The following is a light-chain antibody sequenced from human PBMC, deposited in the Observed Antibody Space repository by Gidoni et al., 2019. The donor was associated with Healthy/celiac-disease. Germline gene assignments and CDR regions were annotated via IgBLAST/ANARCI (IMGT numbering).Light chain of an antibody. Sequence: EIVMTQSPATLSVSPGERATLSCRASQSVSSNLAWYQQKPGQAARLLIYAASTRATGFPARFSGIGSGTEFTLTISSLQSEDFAVYYCQQYNNWPRTFGQGTKVEIK. CDR2: AAS. CDR3: QQYNNWPRT. CDR1: QSVSSN. J-gene: IGKJ1*01. V-gene: IGKV3-15*01.